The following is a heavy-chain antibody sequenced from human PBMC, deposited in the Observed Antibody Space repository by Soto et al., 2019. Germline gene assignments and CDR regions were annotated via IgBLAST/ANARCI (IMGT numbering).Heavy chain of an antibody. J-gene: IGHJ4*02. CDR2: IYPGDSDI. V-gene: IGHV5-51*01. CDR3: GRQDSYGPIDY. CDR1: GYSFTTYW. Sequence: GESLKISCKGSGYSFTTYWVAWVRQMPGKGLEWMGIIYPGDSDIRYSPSFQGQVTISADKSFTTAYLQWSSLKASDTAMYYCGRQDSYGPIDYWGQGTLVTVSS. D-gene: IGHD5-18*01.